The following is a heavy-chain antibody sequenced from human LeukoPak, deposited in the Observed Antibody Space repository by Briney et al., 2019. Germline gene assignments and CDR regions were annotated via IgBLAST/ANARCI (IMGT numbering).Heavy chain of an antibody. V-gene: IGHV3-30*02. J-gene: IGHJ4*02. CDR2: IRYDGSNK. D-gene: IGHD6-13*01. CDR3: AKSAYSSSWRQGRFDY. Sequence: GGSLRLSCAASGFTFSSYGMHWVRQAPGKGLEWVAFIRYDGSNKYYADSVKGRFTISRDNSKNTLYLQMNSLRAEDTAVYYCAKSAYSSSWRQGRFDYWGQGTLVTVSS. CDR1: GFTFSSYG.